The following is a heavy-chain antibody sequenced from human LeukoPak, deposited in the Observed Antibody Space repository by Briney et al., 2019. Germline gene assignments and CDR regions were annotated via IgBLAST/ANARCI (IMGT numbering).Heavy chain of an antibody. D-gene: IGHD6-19*01. CDR3: ARTGYSSGWYGGFDY. CDR1: GYTFTTYW. Sequence: GESLKISCKASGYTFTTYWIGWVRQMPGKGLEWMRIIYPGDSDTRYSPSFQGQVTISADKSISTAYLQWSSLKASDIAMYYCARTGYSSGWYGGFDYWGQGTLVTVSS. CDR2: IYPGDSDT. J-gene: IGHJ4*02. V-gene: IGHV5-51*01.